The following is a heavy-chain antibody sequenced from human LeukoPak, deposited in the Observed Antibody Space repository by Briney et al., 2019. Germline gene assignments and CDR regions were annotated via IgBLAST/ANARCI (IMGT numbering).Heavy chain of an antibody. D-gene: IGHD5-24*01. CDR1: GFTFSSYE. CDR3: AREGYTDAFDI. Sequence: GGSLRLSCAASGFTFSSYEMNWVRQAPGKGLEWVSYISSSGSTIYYADCVKGGFTISRDNAKTSLYLQMNSLRAEDTAVYYCAREGYTDAFDIWGQGTMVTVSS. V-gene: IGHV3-48*03. CDR2: ISSSGSTI. J-gene: IGHJ3*02.